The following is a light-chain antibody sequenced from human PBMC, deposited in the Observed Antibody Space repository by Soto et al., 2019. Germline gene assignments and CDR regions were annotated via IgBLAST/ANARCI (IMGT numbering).Light chain of an antibody. Sequence: NFMLTQPHSVSESPGKTVTISCTRSSGSIASNYVQWYQQRPGSAPTTVIYEDNQRPSGVPDRFSGSIDSSSNSASLTISGRKTEDEADYYCQSYDSSNLHVVFGGGTKVTVL. CDR1: SGSIASNY. J-gene: IGLJ2*01. CDR2: EDN. V-gene: IGLV6-57*04. CDR3: QSYDSSNLHVV.